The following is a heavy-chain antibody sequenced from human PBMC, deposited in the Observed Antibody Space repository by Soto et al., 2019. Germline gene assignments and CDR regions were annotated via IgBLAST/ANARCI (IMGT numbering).Heavy chain of an antibody. CDR1: GFTFSSYG. D-gene: IGHD6-19*01. CDR2: IWYDGSNK. J-gene: IGHJ1*01. V-gene: IGHV3-33*01. CDR3: ASSGSGAQH. Sequence: GGSPRLSCAASGFTFSSYGMHWVRQAPGKGLEWVAVIWYDGSNKYYADSVKGRFTISRDNSKNTLYLQMNSLRAEDTAVYYCASSGSGAQHWGQGTLVTVSS.